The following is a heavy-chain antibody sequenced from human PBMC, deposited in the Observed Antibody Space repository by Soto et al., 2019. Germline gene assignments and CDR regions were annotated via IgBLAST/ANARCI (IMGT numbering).Heavy chain of an antibody. CDR3: AHRRKAVAGNHDAFDI. J-gene: IGHJ3*02. CDR1: GFSLSTSGVG. V-gene: IGHV2-5*02. CDR2: IYWDDDK. Sequence: GSGPTLVNPTQTLTLTCTFSGFSLSTSGVGVGWIRQPPGKALEWLALIYWDDDKRYSPSLKSRLTITKDTSKNQVVLTMTNMDPVDTATYYCAHRRKAVAGNHDAFDIWGQGTMVTVSS. D-gene: IGHD6-19*01.